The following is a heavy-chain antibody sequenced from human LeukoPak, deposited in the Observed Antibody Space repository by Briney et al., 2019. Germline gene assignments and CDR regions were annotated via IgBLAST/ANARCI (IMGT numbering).Heavy chain of an antibody. CDR1: GGSFSGYY. Sequence: PSETLSLTCAVYGGSFSGYYRSWIRQPPGKGLEWIGEINHSGSTNYNPSLKSRVTISVDTSKNQFPLKLSSVTAADTAVYYCARARWYCTNGVCYRSWFDPWGQGTLVTVSS. V-gene: IGHV4-34*01. CDR2: INHSGST. J-gene: IGHJ5*02. D-gene: IGHD2-8*01. CDR3: ARARWYCTNGVCYRSWFDP.